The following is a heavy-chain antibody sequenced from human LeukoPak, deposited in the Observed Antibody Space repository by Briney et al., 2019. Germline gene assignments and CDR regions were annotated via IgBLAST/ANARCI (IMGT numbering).Heavy chain of an antibody. V-gene: IGHV1-18*01. J-gene: IGHJ4*02. D-gene: IGHD5-12*01. CDR1: GYTFTSYG. CDR3: ARAPWGATTFYFDY. Sequence: GASVKVSCKASGYTFTSYGISWVRQAPGQGLEWMGWISAYNGNTNYAQKLQGRVTMTTDTSTSTAYMELRSLRSDDTAVYYCARAPWGATTFYFDYWGQGTLVTVSS. CDR2: ISAYNGNT.